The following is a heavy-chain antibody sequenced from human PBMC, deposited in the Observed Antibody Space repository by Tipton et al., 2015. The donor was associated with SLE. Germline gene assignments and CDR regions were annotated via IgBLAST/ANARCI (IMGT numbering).Heavy chain of an antibody. CDR1: GYSFTNSW. CDR2: IDPSDSDT. Sequence: QLVQSGAEVKKPGEALQISCKTSGYSFTNSWIVWFRHMPGKGLECMGMIDPSDSDTRYSPSFQGQVTISADKSLSTAYLQWTSLKASDTAIYYCARHGRLMGIAAPGPAPGDHWGQGTLVTVSS. J-gene: IGHJ4*02. D-gene: IGHD6-13*01. CDR3: ARHGRLMGIAAPGPAPGDH. V-gene: IGHV5-51*01.